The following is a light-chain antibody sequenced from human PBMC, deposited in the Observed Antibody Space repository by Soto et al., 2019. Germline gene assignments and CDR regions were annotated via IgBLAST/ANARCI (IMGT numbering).Light chain of an antibody. CDR3: QQRSNWPLT. V-gene: IGKV3-15*01. Sequence: EILMTQSPSTLSVSPGERATLSCRAGQSVNSNYLAWYQQHPGQPPRLLIYGISTRATGIPARFSGSGSGTEFSLTISSLQSEDFEVYYCQQRSNWPLTFGQGTRLEIK. CDR1: QSVNSN. J-gene: IGKJ5*01. CDR2: GIS.